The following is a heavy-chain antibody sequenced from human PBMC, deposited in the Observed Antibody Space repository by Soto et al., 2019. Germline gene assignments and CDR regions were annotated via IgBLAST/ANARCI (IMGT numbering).Heavy chain of an antibody. D-gene: IGHD3-10*01. Sequence: PSETLSLTCAVSGGSISSSNWWSWVRQPPGKGLEWIGEIYHSGSTNYNPSLKSRVTISVDKSKNQFSLKLSSVTAADTAVYYCARNRIRGVIQYYYYGMDVWGQGTTVTGS. V-gene: IGHV4-4*02. J-gene: IGHJ6*02. CDR1: GGSISSSNW. CDR3: ARNRIRGVIQYYYYGMDV. CDR2: IYHSGST.